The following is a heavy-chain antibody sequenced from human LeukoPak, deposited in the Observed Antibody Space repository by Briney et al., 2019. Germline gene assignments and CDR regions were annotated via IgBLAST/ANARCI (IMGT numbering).Heavy chain of an antibody. J-gene: IGHJ4*02. Sequence: SETLSLACAVYGGSFSGYYWSWIRQPPGKGLEWIGEISHSGSTNYNPSLKSRVTISVDTSKNQFSLKLSSVTAADTAVYYCARGGSRIVVVVAARKPHYFDYWGQGTLVTVSS. CDR3: ARGGSRIVVVVAARKPHYFDY. D-gene: IGHD2-15*01. CDR1: GGSFSGYY. CDR2: ISHSGST. V-gene: IGHV4-34*01.